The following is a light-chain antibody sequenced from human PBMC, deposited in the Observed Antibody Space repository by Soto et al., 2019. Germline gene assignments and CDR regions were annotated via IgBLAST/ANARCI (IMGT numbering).Light chain of an antibody. J-gene: IGKJ1*01. CDR3: QQYNSSPRT. CDR1: QSVSSNF. Sequence: EIVLTHSPGTLSLSPWEIATLSCRASQSVSSNFLAWYQQKPGQAPRLLIYGASTRATGIPDRFSGSGSGTDFTLTVSRLEPEDFAVYYCQQYNSSPRTFGQGTKVDIK. CDR2: GAS. V-gene: IGKV3-20*01.